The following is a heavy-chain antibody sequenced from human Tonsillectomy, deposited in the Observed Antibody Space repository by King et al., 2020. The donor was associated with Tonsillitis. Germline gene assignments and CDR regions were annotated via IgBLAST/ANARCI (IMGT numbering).Heavy chain of an antibody. CDR3: ARDFYYISGSYFDY. CDR1: GFTFRSSA. Sequence: VQLVESGGGVVQPGRSQRLSCTASGFTFRSSAMHWVRQAPGKGLEWVAVISFDGNTKYYADSVKGRFTVSRDNSNNTLYLHMNSLRGEDTAVYYCARDFYYISGSYFDYWGQGTLVTVSS. CDR2: ISFDGNTK. D-gene: IGHD3-10*01. J-gene: IGHJ4*02. V-gene: IGHV3-30-3*01.